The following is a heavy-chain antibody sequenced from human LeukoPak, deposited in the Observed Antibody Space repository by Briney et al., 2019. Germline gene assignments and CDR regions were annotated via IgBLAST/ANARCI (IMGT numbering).Heavy chain of an antibody. Sequence: SQTLSLTCTVSGGSISSGSYYWSWIRQPAGKGLEWIGRIYTSGSTNYNPSLKSRVTISVDTSKNQFSLKLSSVTAADTAVYYCARDRRYCSSTSCPSSVDYWGQGTLVTVSS. J-gene: IGHJ4*02. CDR3: ARDRRYCSSTSCPSSVDY. CDR1: GGSISSGSYY. D-gene: IGHD2-2*01. V-gene: IGHV4-61*02. CDR2: IYTSGST.